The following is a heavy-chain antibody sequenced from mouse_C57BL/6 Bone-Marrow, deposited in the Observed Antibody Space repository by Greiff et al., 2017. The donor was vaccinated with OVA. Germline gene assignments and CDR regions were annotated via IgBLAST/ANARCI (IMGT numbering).Heavy chain of an antibody. CDR2: IYPGSGNT. CDR3: ASYYYGSSPFAY. J-gene: IGHJ3*01. D-gene: IGHD1-1*01. V-gene: IGHV1-76*01. Sequence: QVHVKQSGAELVRPGASVKLSCKASGYTFTDYYINWVKQRPGQGLEWIARIYPGSGNTYYNEKFKGKATLTAEKSSSTAYMQLSSLTSEDSAVYFCASYYYGSSPFAYWGQGTLVTVSA. CDR1: GYTFTDYY.